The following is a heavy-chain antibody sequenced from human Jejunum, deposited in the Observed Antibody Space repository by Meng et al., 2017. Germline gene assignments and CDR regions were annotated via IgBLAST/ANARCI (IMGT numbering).Heavy chain of an antibody. J-gene: IGHJ4*02. CDR1: GFSINSNYY. CDR3: GRASVWFSGGY. Sequence: SETLSLTCTVSGFSINSNYYWGWIRQPPGKGLEWIANFHHSESTNYNPSLKSRVTISVDTSKNQFSLNLNSVTAADTAVYYCGRASVWFSGGYWGQGRLVTVSS. V-gene: IGHV4-38-2*02. D-gene: IGHD3-16*01. CDR2: FHHSEST.